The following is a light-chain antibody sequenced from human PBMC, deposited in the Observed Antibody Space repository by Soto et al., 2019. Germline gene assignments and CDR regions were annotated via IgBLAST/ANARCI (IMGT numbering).Light chain of an antibody. CDR1: QTISSW. CDR2: KAS. J-gene: IGKJ5*01. V-gene: IGKV1-5*03. Sequence: IQMTQSPSTLSGSVGDRVTITCRASQTISSWLAWYQQKPGKAPKLLIYKASTLKSGVPSRFSGSGSGTDFTLTVSSLQPEDFVTYYCQQGYSTPITFGQGTRLEI. CDR3: QQGYSTPIT.